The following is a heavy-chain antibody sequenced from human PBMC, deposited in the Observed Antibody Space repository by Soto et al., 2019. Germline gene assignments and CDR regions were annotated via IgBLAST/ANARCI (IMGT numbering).Heavy chain of an antibody. J-gene: IGHJ4*02. CDR2: INGDGSFT. Sequence: EVQLVESGGGLVQPGGSQRLSCAASAFTFKNHWMHWVRQVPGKGPVWVSRINGDGSFTSYADAVKARFTISRDNAKNTRALQINRLIADDTAVYYCAREIYDDYGSSGFDDWGQGTLVTVSS. V-gene: IGHV3-74*01. CDR3: AREIYDDYGSSGFDD. CDR1: AFTFKNHW. D-gene: IGHD3-22*01.